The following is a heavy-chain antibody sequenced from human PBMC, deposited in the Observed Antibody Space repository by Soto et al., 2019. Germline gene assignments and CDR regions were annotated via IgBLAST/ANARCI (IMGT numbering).Heavy chain of an antibody. D-gene: IGHD6-13*01. Sequence: SETLSLTCTVSGGSISSGGDYWSWIRQHPGKGLEWIGYIYYSGSTYYNPSLKSRVTISVDTSKNQFSLKLSSVTAADTAVYYCARGAGRSVWFDPWGQGTLVTVSS. CDR3: ARGAGRSVWFDP. CDR2: IYYSGST. J-gene: IGHJ5*02. CDR1: GGSISSGGDY. V-gene: IGHV4-31*03.